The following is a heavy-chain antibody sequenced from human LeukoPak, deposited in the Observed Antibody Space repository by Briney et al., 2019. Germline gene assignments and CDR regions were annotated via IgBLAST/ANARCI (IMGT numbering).Heavy chain of an antibody. D-gene: IGHD6-19*01. V-gene: IGHV3-30*02. CDR1: GFIFSDYV. CDR2: IRYDGSYK. J-gene: IGHJ5*02. CDR3: AKGVNRLGAVAGMLGWFDP. Sequence: GGSLRPSCAASGFIFSDYVMNWLRQAPGRGLEWVAYIRYDGSYKYYIDSVKGRFTISRDNSKNTLYLQMNSLRAEDTAVYYCAKGVNRLGAVAGMLGWFDPWGQGTLVTVSS.